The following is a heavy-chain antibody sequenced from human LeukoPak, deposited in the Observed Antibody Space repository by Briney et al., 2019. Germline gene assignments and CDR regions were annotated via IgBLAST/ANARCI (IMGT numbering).Heavy chain of an antibody. V-gene: IGHV4-39*07. CDR3: AREVYPLDSSGYYYVDY. Sequence: SETLSLTCTVSGGSISSSSYYWGWIRQPPGKGLEWIGSIYYSGSTYYNPSLKSRVTISVDTSKNQFSLKLSSVTAADTAVYYCAREVYPLDSSGYYYVDYWGQGTLVTVSS. D-gene: IGHD3-22*01. J-gene: IGHJ4*02. CDR2: IYYSGST. CDR1: GGSISSSSYY.